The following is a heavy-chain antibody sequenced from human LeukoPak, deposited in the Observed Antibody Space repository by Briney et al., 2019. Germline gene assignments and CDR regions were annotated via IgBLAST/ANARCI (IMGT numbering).Heavy chain of an antibody. CDR2: IYYSGSPY. V-gene: IGHV4-39*07. Sequence: SETLSLTCTVSGGSISSSSYYWGWIRQPPGKGLEWIGSIYYSGSPYYYNPSLKSRVTISVDTSKNQFSLKLSSVTAADTAVYYCARLRTTVYYYMDVWGKGTTVTVSS. CDR1: GGSISSSSYY. D-gene: IGHD4-17*01. CDR3: ARLRTTVYYYMDV. J-gene: IGHJ6*03.